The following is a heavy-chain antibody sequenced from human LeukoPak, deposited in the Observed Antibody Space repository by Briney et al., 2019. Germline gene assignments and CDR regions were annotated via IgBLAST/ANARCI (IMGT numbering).Heavy chain of an antibody. CDR3: ARSVRGVISWFGL. Sequence: PGGSLRLACAASEFTFSSYSMNWVRQAPGKGLEWVSYISSSGSTMYYADSVKGRFTISRDNAKNSLYLQMNSLRTDDAAVYHCARSVRGVISWFGLWGQGTVVTVSS. D-gene: IGHD3-10*01. CDR1: EFTFSSYS. V-gene: IGHV3-48*04. CDR2: ISSSGSTM. J-gene: IGHJ5*02.